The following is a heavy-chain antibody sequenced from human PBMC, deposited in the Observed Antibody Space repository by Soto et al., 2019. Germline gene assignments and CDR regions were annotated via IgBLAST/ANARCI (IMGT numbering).Heavy chain of an antibody. V-gene: IGHV3-23*01. CDR3: ARGPGSRLVLVEGYDY. D-gene: IGHD6-19*01. J-gene: IGHJ4*02. CDR2: ITRSGTT. CDR1: GFTFSSYA. Sequence: GGSLRLSCAASGFTFSSYAMSWVRQAPGKGLEWVSTITRSGTTPYADSVRGRFTISRDNSKNTLYLQMDSLRAEDTAVYYCARGPGSRLVLVEGYDYWGQGTLVTVSS.